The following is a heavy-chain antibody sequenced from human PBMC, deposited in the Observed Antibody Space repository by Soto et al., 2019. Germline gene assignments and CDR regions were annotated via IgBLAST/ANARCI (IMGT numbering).Heavy chain of an antibody. D-gene: IGHD6-13*01. CDR3: ASGSLIAAAGLTPDY. J-gene: IGHJ4*02. CDR1: GGTFSSYA. CDR2: IIPIFGTA. V-gene: IGHV1-69*06. Sequence: SVKVSCKASGGTFSSYAISWVRQAPGQGLEWMGGIIPIFGTANYAQKFQGRVTITADKSTSTAYMELSSLRSEDTAVYYCASGSLIAAAGLTPDYWGQGTLVTVSS.